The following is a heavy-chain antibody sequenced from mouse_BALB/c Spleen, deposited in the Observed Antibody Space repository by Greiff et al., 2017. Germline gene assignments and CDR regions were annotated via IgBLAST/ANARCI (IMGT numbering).Heavy chain of an antibody. D-gene: IGHD1-2*01. CDR3: ARGGDYGYAWFAY. Sequence: QVQLQQSGAELAKPGASVKMSCKASGYTFTSYWMHWVKQRPGQGLEWIGYINPSTGYTEYNQKFKDKATLTADKSSSTAYMQLSSLTSEDSAVYYCARGGDYGYAWFAYWGQGTLVTVSA. CDR1: GYTFTSYW. V-gene: IGHV1-7*01. J-gene: IGHJ3*01. CDR2: INPSTGYT.